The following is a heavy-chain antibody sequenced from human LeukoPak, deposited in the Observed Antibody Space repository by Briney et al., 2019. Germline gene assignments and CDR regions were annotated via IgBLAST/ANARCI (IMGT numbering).Heavy chain of an antibody. V-gene: IGHV4-4*07. Sequence: SETLSLTCTVSGGSVTGYYWTWIRQPAGKGLEWIGRIFTDGGTSYNPSLKRRVTMSVDTSKNQLSLKLGSVTAADTAVYYCTREPLPWGQGILVTVSS. D-gene: IGHD1-26*01. CDR1: GGSVTGYY. CDR2: IFTDGGT. CDR3: TREPLP. J-gene: IGHJ4*02.